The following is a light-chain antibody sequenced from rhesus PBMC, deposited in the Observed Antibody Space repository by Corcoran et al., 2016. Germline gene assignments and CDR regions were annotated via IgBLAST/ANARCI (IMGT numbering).Light chain of an antibody. CDR1: ESVGSY. V-gene: IGKV3-40*03. CDR2: SAY. CDR3: QQYNDLLT. Sequence: EIVMTQSPATLSLSPGETATLSCRASESVGSYLAWYQQQPGQAPKLLVHSAYFRATGVPDGLSGSGSRTEFTLTISSLEPEDVGVYHCQQYNDLLTFGGGTKVELK. J-gene: IGKJ4*01.